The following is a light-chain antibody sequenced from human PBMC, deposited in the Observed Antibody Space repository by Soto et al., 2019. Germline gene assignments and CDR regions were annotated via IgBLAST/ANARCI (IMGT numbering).Light chain of an antibody. J-gene: IGLJ3*02. CDR3: QTWGTGIQV. V-gene: IGLV4-69*01. CDR2: LNSDGSH. Sequence: QPVLTQSPSASASLGASVKLTCTLSSGHSSYAIAWHQQQPEKGPRYLMNLNSDGSHSKGDGIPDRFSGSSSGAERYLTIYSLQSEDEADYYCQTWGTGIQVFGGGTKLTVL. CDR1: SGHSSYA.